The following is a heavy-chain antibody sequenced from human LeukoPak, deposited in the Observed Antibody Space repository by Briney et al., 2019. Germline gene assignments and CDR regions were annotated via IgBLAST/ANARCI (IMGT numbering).Heavy chain of an antibody. Sequence: PGGSLRLSCEASGFXFSAYAITWVRQAPGKGLEWVSSIGSDNKPHYSESVKGRFAISRDNAKNSLHLQMNSLRVEDTAVYYCAKNGGPHGMDVWGLGTTVTVSS. J-gene: IGHJ6*02. CDR2: IGSDNKP. D-gene: IGHD3-16*01. CDR3: AKNGGPHGMDV. CDR1: GFXFSAYA. V-gene: IGHV3-69-1*01.